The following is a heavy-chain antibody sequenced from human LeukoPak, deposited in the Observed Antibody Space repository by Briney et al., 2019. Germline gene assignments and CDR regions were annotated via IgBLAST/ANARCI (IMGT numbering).Heavy chain of an antibody. CDR3: VRDLSSAWYAFDY. CDR2: IYINGGT. Sequence: SETLSLTCTVSGASNSSYYWSWIRQTAGRGLEWIGRIYINGGTNYNPSLMSRVTISVDKSRNQLSLNVTSVAAADTAVYYCVRDLSSAWYAFDYWGQGTLVTVSS. J-gene: IGHJ4*02. CDR1: GASNSSYY. D-gene: IGHD6-19*01. V-gene: IGHV4-4*07.